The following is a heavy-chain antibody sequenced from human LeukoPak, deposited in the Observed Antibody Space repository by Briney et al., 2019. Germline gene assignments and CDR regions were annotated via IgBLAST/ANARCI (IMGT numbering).Heavy chain of an antibody. J-gene: IGHJ3*02. V-gene: IGHV1-2*02. CDR1: GYTFTCYY. CDR2: INPNSGGT. CDR3: ARDLGGSNTKDAFDI. D-gene: IGHD5-24*01. Sequence: ASVKVSCKASGYTFTCYYIHWVRQAPGQGLEWMGWINPNSGGTRSAQKFQGRVTMTRDTSISTAYMELSTLKSDDTAVYYCARDLGGSNTKDAFDIWGQGTMVTVSS.